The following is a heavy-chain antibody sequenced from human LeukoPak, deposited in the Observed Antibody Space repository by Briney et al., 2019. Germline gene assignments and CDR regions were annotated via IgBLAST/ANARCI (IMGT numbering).Heavy chain of an antibody. J-gene: IGHJ4*02. Sequence: GGSLRLSCAASGFTFSSYSMNWVRQAPGKGLEWVSSISSSSSYIYYADSVKGRFTISRDNAKNSLYLQMNSLRAEDTAVYYCARDQSITMVRGIIRALPKYWGQGTLVTVSS. D-gene: IGHD3-10*01. V-gene: IGHV3-21*01. CDR3: ARDQSITMVRGIIRALPKY. CDR2: ISSSSSYI. CDR1: GFTFSSYS.